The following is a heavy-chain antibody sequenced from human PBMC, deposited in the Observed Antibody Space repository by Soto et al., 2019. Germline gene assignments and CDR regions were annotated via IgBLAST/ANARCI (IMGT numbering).Heavy chain of an antibody. Sequence: PSDTLSLTCTVSGYSISGGAYWAWIRPPPGKGPEWIASIYHGGTTFYNPSLKSRITISVDTSNNQFSLKLTSVTAADTAVYYCAKGPVLRYFDWLPFDYWGQGTLVTVSS. J-gene: IGHJ4*02. CDR1: GYSISGGAY. CDR2: IYHGGTT. CDR3: AKGPVLRYFDWLPFDY. V-gene: IGHV4-38-2*02. D-gene: IGHD3-9*01.